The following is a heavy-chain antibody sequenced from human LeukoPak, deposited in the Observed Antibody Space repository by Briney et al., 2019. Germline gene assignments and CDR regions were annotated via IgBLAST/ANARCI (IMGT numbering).Heavy chain of an antibody. CDR2: ISGSGGST. J-gene: IGHJ4*02. D-gene: IGHD3-10*01. CDR3: AKVDITMVRGDY. V-gene: IGHV3-23*01. Sequence: GGSLRLFCPASGFTFSSYAMSRVRQAPGKGLEWVSAISGSGGSTYYADSVKGRFTISRDNSKNTLYLQMNSLRAEDTAVYYCAKVDITMVRGDYWGQGTLVTVSS. CDR1: GFTFSSYA.